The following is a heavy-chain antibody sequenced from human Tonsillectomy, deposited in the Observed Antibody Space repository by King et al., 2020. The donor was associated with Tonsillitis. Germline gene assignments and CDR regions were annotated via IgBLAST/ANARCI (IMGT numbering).Heavy chain of an antibody. Sequence: VQLVESGGGLVKPGGSLRLSCAASGFTFSKAWMRWVRQAPGKGLEWVGHIKSEIDGGTTDYAAPVEGRIIISRDDSENTLYLQMETLKTEDTGVYYCSTTELGDYGDYLDAFDIWGQGTMVTVSS. CDR2: IKSEIDGGTT. CDR3: STTELGDYGDYLDAFDI. J-gene: IGHJ3*02. D-gene: IGHD4-17*01. CDR1: GFTFSKAW. V-gene: IGHV3-15*01.